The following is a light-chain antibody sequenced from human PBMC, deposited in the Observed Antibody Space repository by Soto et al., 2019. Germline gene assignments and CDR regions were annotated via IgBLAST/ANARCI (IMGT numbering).Light chain of an antibody. CDR2: DGS. J-gene: IGKJ1*01. CDR3: QQYGRYSRT. Sequence: DIQMTQSPSTLSASVGDRVTITCRASQNISRWLAWYKQKAGKIPELLIYDGSSLDSGVPIRCRGSGSGTEFTLTISSLQADYFATYYCQQYGRYSRTFGQGTKVDIK. V-gene: IGKV1-5*01. CDR1: QNISRW.